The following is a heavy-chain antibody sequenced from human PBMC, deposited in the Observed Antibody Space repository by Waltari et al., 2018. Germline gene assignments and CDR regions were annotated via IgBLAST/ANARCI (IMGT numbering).Heavy chain of an antibody. J-gene: IGHJ3*02. CDR3: ARGYCSGGSCIDAFDI. CDR2: IYPGDSDT. CDR1: GYSFTSYW. Sequence: EVQLVQSGAEVKKPGESLKISCMGSGYSFTSYWIGWVRQMPGKGLEGMGVIYPGDSDTRYSPSFQGQVTISADKSISTAYLQWSSLKASDTAMYYCARGYCSGGSCIDAFDIWGQGTMVTVSS. V-gene: IGHV5-51*01. D-gene: IGHD2-15*01.